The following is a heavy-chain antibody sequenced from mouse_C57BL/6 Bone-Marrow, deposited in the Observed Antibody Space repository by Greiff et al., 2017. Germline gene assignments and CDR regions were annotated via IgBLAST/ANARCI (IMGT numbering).Heavy chain of an antibody. Sequence: VQLQQSGPGLVKPGASVKLSCTASGYTFTSSDINWVQQTPGQGLEWIGWIYPRDGSTKYNEKFKGKTTLSVDTSTSTAYLELHRLKSEDSAFYFCGRSETGGYWGQGTTLTVSS. CDR1: GYTFTSSD. CDR2: IYPRDGST. J-gene: IGHJ2*01. D-gene: IGHD4-1*01. CDR3: GRSETGGY. V-gene: IGHV1-85*01.